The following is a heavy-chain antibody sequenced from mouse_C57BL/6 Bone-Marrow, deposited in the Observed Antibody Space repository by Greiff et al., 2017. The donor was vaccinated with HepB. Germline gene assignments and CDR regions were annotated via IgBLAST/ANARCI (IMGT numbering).Heavy chain of an antibody. J-gene: IGHJ3*01. CDR3: ARWDYPWFAC. CDR1: GYTFTSYW. CDR2: IDPSDSYT. Sequence: QVQLQQPGAELVRPGTSVKLSCKASGYTFTSYWMHWVKQRPGQGLEWTGVIDPSDSYTNYNQKFKGKATLTVDTSSSTAYMQLSSLTSEDSAVYSCARWDYPWFACGGQGTLVTVSA. V-gene: IGHV1-59*01. D-gene: IGHD2-4*01.